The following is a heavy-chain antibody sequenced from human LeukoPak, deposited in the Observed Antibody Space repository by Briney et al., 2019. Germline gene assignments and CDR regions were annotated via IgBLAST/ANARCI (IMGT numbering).Heavy chain of an antibody. CDR2: INHSGST. CDR1: GGSFSGYY. V-gene: IGHV4-34*01. CDR3: ARASGLAAPGGWFDP. D-gene: IGHD6-6*01. Sequence: SETLSLTCAVYGGSFSGYYWSWIRQPPGKGLEWIGEINHSGSTNYNPSLKSRVTISADTSKNQFSLKLSSVTAADTAVYYCARASGLAAPGGWFDPWGQGTLVTVSS. J-gene: IGHJ5*02.